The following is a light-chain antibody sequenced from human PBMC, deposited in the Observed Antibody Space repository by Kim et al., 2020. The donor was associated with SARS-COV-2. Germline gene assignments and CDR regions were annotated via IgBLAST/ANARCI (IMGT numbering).Light chain of an antibody. V-gene: IGLV3-1*01. CDR2: QDT. CDR3: QAWDSSNWV. Sequence: SYELTQPPSVSVSPGHTASITCSGDKLGDKYTYWYQQKPGQSPVLVLYQDTKRPSGIPERFSGSNSGNTATLTISGTQAMDEADYYCQAWDSSNWVFGGGTQLTVL. CDR1: KLGDKY. J-gene: IGLJ3*02.